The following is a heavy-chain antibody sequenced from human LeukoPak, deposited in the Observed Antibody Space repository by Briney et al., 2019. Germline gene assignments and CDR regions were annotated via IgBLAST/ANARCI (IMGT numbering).Heavy chain of an antibody. CDR2: MNPNSGNT. CDR1: GYTFTSYD. CDR3: ARVPQDDYGDYQGAFDI. Sequence: ASVKVSCKASGYTFTSYDINWVRQATGQGLEWMGWMNPNSGNTGYAQKFQGRVTITTDESTSTAYMELSSLRSEDTAVYYCARVPQDDYGDYQGAFDIWGQGTMVTVSS. D-gene: IGHD4-17*01. V-gene: IGHV1-8*03. J-gene: IGHJ3*02.